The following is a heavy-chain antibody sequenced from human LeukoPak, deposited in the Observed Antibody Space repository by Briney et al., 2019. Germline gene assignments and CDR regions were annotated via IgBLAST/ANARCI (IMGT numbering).Heavy chain of an antibody. Sequence: GSLRLSCAVSGLTFSSSWMDWVRQPPGKGLEWIGSIYYSGSAYYNPSLKSRVTMSVDTSKNQFSMNLSSVTAADTAVYYCARRGDYWGQGTLVTVSS. V-gene: IGHV4-39*01. CDR2: IYYSGSA. J-gene: IGHJ4*02. D-gene: IGHD3-16*01. CDR1: GLTFSSSWMD. CDR3: ARRGDY.